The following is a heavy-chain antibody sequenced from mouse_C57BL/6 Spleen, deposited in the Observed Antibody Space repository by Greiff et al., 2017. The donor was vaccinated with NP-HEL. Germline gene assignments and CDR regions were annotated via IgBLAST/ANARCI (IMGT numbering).Heavy chain of an antibody. CDR1: GYTFTSYW. CDR2: IDPSDSET. CDR3: ARSASYYGSSYGDY. V-gene: IGHV1-52*01. D-gene: IGHD1-1*01. Sequence: QVQLQQPGAELVRPGSSVKLSCKASGYTFTSYWMHWVKQRPIQGLEWIGNIDPSDSETHYNQKFKDKATLTVDKSSSTAYMQLSSLTSEDSAVDYCARSASYYGSSYGDYWGQGTTLTVSS. J-gene: IGHJ2*01.